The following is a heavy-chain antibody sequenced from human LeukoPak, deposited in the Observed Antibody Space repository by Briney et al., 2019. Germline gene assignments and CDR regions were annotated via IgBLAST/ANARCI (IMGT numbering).Heavy chain of an antibody. Sequence: GGSLRLSCAASGFTFSSYEMNWVRQAPGKGLEWVSYISSSGSTIYYADSVRGRFTISRDNAKNSLYLQMNSLRAEDTAVYYCARVPHVLRYFDWLPDGVFDYWGQGTLVTVSS. D-gene: IGHD3-9*01. V-gene: IGHV3-48*03. J-gene: IGHJ4*02. CDR2: ISSSGSTI. CDR3: ARVPHVLRYFDWLPDGVFDY. CDR1: GFTFSSYE.